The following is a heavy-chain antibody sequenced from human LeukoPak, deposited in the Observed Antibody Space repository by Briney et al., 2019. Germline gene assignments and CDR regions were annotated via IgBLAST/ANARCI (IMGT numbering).Heavy chain of an antibody. J-gene: IGHJ3*02. CDR2: IYYSGST. Sequence: SETLSLTCTVSGGSISSYYWNWIRQPPGKGLEWIGYIYYSGSTNYNPSLKSRVTISVDTSKNQFSLELSSVTAADKAVYYCARSCRILDIVATIRARLGGNGFDIWGQGTMVTVSS. V-gene: IGHV4-59*12. CDR1: GGSISSYY. CDR3: ARSCRILDIVATIRARLGGNGFDI. D-gene: IGHD5-12*01.